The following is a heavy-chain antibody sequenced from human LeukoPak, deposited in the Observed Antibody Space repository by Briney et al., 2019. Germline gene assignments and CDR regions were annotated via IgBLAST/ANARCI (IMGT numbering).Heavy chain of an antibody. J-gene: IGHJ4*02. V-gene: IGHV3-48*01. D-gene: IGHD3-10*01. CDR1: GFTFSSYS. CDR3: TRGRVITMVRGVLVY. CDR2: ISSSSSTI. Sequence: GGSLRLSCAASGFTFSSYSMNWVRQAPGKGLEWVSYISSSSSTIYYADSVKGRFTISRDNAKNSLYLQMNSLRAEDTAVYYCTRGRVITMVRGVLVYWGQGTLVTVSS.